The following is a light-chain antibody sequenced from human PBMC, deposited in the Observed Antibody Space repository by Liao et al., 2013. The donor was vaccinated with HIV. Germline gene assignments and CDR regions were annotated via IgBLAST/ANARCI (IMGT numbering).Light chain of an antibody. V-gene: IGLV3-1*01. CDR3: QAWDRNTAI. J-gene: IGLJ2*01. CDR1: KLGDKY. CDR2: RDT. Sequence: SYELTQPPSVSVSPGQTASITCSGDKLGDKYASWYQQKPGQSPVLVIYRDTKRPSGIPERFSGSNSGNTATLTISGTQPTDEADYYCQAWDRNTAIFGGGTKLTVL.